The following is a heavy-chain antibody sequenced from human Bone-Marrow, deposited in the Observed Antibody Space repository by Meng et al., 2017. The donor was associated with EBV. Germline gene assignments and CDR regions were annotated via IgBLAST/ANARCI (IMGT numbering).Heavy chain of an antibody. V-gene: IGHV1-24*01. Sequence: VRLEQAWAGVKEPGALVKVSCKVSGYTLTELSMHWVRQAPGKGLEWMGGFDPEDGETIYAQKFQGRVTMTEDTSTDTAYMELSSLRSEDTAVYYCATFRPPTSIADNWFDPWGQGTLVTVSS. J-gene: IGHJ5*02. D-gene: IGHD6-6*01. CDR2: FDPEDGET. CDR3: ATFRPPTSIADNWFDP. CDR1: GYTLTELS.